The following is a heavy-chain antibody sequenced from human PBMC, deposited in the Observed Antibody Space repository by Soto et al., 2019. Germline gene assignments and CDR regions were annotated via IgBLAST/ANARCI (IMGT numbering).Heavy chain of an antibody. V-gene: IGHV3-21*01. J-gene: IGHJ4*02. CDR1: GFTFSSYS. Sequence: EVQLVESGGGLVKPGGSLRLSCAASGFTFSSYSMNWVRQAPGKGLEWVSSISSSSIYIYYADSVKGRFTISRDNAKNSLYLQMNSLRAEDTAVYYCAQGAGAFDYWGQGTLVTVSS. D-gene: IGHD3-16*01. CDR3: AQGAGAFDY. CDR2: ISSSSIYI.